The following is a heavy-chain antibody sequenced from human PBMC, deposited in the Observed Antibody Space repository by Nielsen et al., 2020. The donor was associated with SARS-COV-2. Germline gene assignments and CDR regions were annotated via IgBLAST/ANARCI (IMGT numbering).Heavy chain of an antibody. Sequence: SLKISCAASGFTFDDYAMHWVRQAPGKGLEWVSGISWNSGSIGYADSVKGRFTISRDNAKNSLYLQMNSLRAEDTALYYCAKGGYYDNWFDPWGQGTLVTVSS. V-gene: IGHV3-9*01. J-gene: IGHJ5*02. CDR2: ISWNSGSI. CDR1: GFTFDDYA. CDR3: AKGGYYDNWFDP. D-gene: IGHD3-3*01.